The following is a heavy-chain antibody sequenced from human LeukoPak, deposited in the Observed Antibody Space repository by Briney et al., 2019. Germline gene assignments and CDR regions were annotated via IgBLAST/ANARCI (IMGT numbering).Heavy chain of an antibody. CDR1: GDSLGIYK. CDR2: ISSSGSA. CDR3: AREWSGFDF. J-gene: IGHJ3*01. Sequence: SETLSLTCSVSGDSLGIYKWSWIRQPPGKGLEWIAHISSSGSAIYNPSLMSRVSMSIDTSKYQFSLRLTSVTAADTAVYYCAREWSGFDFWGQGTTVTVSS. D-gene: IGHD2-15*01. V-gene: IGHV4-59*01.